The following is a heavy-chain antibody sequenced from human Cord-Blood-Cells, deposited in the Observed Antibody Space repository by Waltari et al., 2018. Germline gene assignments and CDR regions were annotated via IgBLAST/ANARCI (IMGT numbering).Heavy chain of an antibody. V-gene: IGHV4-34*01. CDR1: GGSFSGYY. J-gene: IGHJ5*02. Sequence: QVQLQQWGAGLLKPSETLSLTCAVSGGSFSGYYWSWIRQPPGKGLEWIGEINHSGSTNYNPSLKSRVTISVDTSKNQFSLKLSSVTAADTAVYYCARGTVYCGGDCYLNWFDPWGQGTLVTVSS. CDR2: INHSGST. D-gene: IGHD2-21*02. CDR3: ARGTVYCGGDCYLNWFDP.